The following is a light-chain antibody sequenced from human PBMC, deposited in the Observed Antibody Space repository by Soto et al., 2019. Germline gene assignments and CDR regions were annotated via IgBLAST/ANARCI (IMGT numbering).Light chain of an antibody. CDR2: GAS. CDR1: QSVSSN. V-gene: IGKV3-15*01. CDR3: QQYNDWPFT. Sequence: EIAMTQSPATLSVSPGERATLSCRASQSVSSNFAWYQQKPGQAPRLLIYGASTRATGIPARYSGSGSGTEFTLTINSLHSEDFAVNYCQQYNDWPFTFGPGTKVDIK. J-gene: IGKJ3*01.